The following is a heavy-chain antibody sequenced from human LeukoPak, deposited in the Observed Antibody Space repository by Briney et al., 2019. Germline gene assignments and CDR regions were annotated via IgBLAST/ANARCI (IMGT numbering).Heavy chain of an antibody. D-gene: IGHD3-10*01. V-gene: IGHV3-53*01. CDR1: GFTVSTNY. J-gene: IGHJ4*02. CDR3: AKAYGSGYGLIFDY. CDR2: LYSGGST. Sequence: PGGSLRLSCAASGFTVSTNYMSWVRQAPGKGLEWVSVLYSGGSTYYADSVQGRFTISRDNSKNTLYLQMNSLRAEDTAVYYCAKAYGSGYGLIFDYWGQGTLVTVSS.